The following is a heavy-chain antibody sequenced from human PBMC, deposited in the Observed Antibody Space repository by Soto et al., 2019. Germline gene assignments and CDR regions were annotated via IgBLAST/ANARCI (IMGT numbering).Heavy chain of an antibody. CDR2: INTYNGNT. CDR3: ARGVGSGTYYNQYNWFDP. V-gene: IGHV1-18*01. Sequence: ASVKVSCKTSGYTFTNYGISWGRQAPGQGLEWMGWINTYNGNTNHAQKLQGRVTMTTDTSTSTAYMELRSLRSDDTAVYYCARGVGSGTYYNQYNWFDPWGQGTLVTV. D-gene: IGHD3-10*01. J-gene: IGHJ5*02. CDR1: GYTFTNYG.